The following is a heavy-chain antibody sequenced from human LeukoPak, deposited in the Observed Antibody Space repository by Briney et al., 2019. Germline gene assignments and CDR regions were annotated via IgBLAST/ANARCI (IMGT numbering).Heavy chain of an antibody. CDR1: GYTFTSYG. CDR2: ISAYNGNT. CDR3: ARDIYYDILTGHGYWFDP. J-gene: IGHJ5*02. V-gene: IGHV1-18*01. D-gene: IGHD3-9*01. Sequence: GASVKVSCKASGYTFTSYGISWVRQAPGQGLEWMGWISAYNGNTNYAQKLQGRVTMTTDTSTSTAYMELRSLRSDDTAVYYCARDIYYDILTGHGYWFDPWGQGTLVTVSS.